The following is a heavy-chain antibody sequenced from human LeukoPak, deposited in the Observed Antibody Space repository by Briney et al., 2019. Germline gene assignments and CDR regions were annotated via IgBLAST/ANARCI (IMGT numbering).Heavy chain of an antibody. CDR2: IYYSGST. CDR3: ARTRGFDYGDYVFDY. D-gene: IGHD4-17*01. CDR1: GGSISSYY. J-gene: IGHJ4*02. V-gene: IGHV4-59*08. Sequence: SETLSLTCTVSGGSISSYYWSWIRQPPGKGLEWIGYIYYSGSTNYNPSLKSRVTISVDTSKNQFSLKLSSVTAADTAVYYCARTRGFDYGDYVFDYWGQGTLVTVSS.